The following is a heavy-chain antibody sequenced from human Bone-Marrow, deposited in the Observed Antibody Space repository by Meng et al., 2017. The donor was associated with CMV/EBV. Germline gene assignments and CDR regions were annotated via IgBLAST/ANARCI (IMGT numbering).Heavy chain of an antibody. J-gene: IGHJ6*02. CDR1: GGTFSSYA. V-gene: IGHV1-69*05. D-gene: IGHD3/OR15-3a*01. Sequence: SVKVSCKASGGTFSSYAISWVRQAPGQGLEWMGGIIPIFGTANYAQKFQGRVTITTDDSTSTAYMELSSLRSEDTAVYYCARVLRVGFLDHPWVMDVWGRGTTVTVSS. CDR3: ARVLRVGFLDHPWVMDV. CDR2: IIPIFGTA.